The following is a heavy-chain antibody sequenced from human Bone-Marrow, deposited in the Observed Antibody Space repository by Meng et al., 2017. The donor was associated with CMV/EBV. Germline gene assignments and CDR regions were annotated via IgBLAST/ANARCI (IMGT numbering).Heavy chain of an antibody. D-gene: IGHD2-2*01. V-gene: IGHV1-69*05. CDR2: IIPFFGTA. CDR3: ARDMGSLGYCSSTSCYWSPGNFDY. CDR1: GGSFSNYA. J-gene: IGHJ4*02. Sequence: SVKVSCKASGGSFSNYAISWVRQAPGQGLEWMGGIIPFFGTANYAQKFQGRVTITTDESTSTAYMELSRLRSDDTAVYYCARDMGSLGYCSSTSCYWSPGNFDYWGQGTLVTVSS.